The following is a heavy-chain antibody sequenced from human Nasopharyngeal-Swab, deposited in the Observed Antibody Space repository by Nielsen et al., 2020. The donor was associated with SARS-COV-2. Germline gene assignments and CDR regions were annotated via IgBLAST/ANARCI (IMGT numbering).Heavy chain of an antibody. J-gene: IGHJ6*03. CDR3: ARDIATSLWYYYFYMDV. Sequence: GESLKISCAASGFTFSNFWMSWVRQAPGKGLEWVANIKEDGSDKYYVGSVKGRFTISRDNAKNSLYLQMHSLRADDTAVYYCARDIATSLWYYYFYMDVWGKGTTVTVSS. V-gene: IGHV3-7*01. D-gene: IGHD6-6*01. CDR1: GFTFSNFW. CDR2: IKEDGSDK.